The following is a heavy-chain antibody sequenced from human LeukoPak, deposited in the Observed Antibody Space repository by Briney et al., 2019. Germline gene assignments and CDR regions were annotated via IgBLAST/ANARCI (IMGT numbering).Heavy chain of an antibody. CDR2: ISSRSGNI. CDR1: GLTFSTYS. Sequence: GGSLRLSCAASGLTFSTYSMNRVRQAPGKGLEWVSYISSRSGNILYADSVKGRFTIYRGNAKNSMYLQMNSLRDEDTSVYYCASDYDTTGRAFDIWGQGTMVTVSS. V-gene: IGHV3-48*02. CDR3: ASDYDTTGRAFDI. J-gene: IGHJ3*02. D-gene: IGHD3-22*01.